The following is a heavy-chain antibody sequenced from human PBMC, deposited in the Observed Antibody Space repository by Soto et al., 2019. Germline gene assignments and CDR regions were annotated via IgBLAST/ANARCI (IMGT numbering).Heavy chain of an antibody. J-gene: IGHJ3*02. CDR1: GFSFDDYA. Sequence: GGSLRLSCAASGFSFDDYAMHWVRQAPGKGLEWVSGISWNSGSIGYADSVKGRFTISRDNAKNSLYLQMNSLRAEDTALYYCAKDKDYGSGSYYSEDAFDIWGQGTMVTVSS. V-gene: IGHV3-9*01. D-gene: IGHD3-10*01. CDR3: AKDKDYGSGSYYSEDAFDI. CDR2: ISWNSGSI.